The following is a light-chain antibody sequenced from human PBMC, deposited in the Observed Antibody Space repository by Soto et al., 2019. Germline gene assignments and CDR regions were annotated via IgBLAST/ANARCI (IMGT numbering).Light chain of an antibody. CDR1: SSDVGGYNY. CDR3: SSYAGSNNLGV. V-gene: IGLV2-8*01. CDR2: EVS. J-gene: IGLJ1*01. Sequence: QSALTQPPSASGSPGQSVTISCTGTSSDVGGYNYVSWYQQHPGKAPKLMIYEVSKRPSGVPDRFSGSKSGNTASLTVSGLQAEDEADYYCSSYAGSNNLGVFGTGTKLNRP.